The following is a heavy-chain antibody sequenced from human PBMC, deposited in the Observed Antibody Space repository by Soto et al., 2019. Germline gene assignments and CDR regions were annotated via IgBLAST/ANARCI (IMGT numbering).Heavy chain of an antibody. Sequence: WGSLRLCCAACGFTLRSYAMHWVRQAPGKGLEWVAVISDDGSNKYYADSVKGRFTISRDNSKNTLYLQMNSLRAEDTAVYYCARDMDKNYYYGMGVSGQGTTVTVSS. CDR2: ISDDGSNK. CDR3: ARDMDKNYYYGMGV. CDR1: GFTLRSYA. D-gene: IGHD2-2*03. V-gene: IGHV3-30-3*01. J-gene: IGHJ6*02.